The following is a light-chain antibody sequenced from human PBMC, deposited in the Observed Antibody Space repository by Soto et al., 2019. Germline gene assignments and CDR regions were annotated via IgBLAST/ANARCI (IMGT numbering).Light chain of an antibody. CDR1: QGISNY. CDR3: QEYNSAPRT. Sequence: DIQMTQSPSSLSASVGDRVTITCRASQGISNYLAWYQQKPGKVPKLLIYAAFTFQSGVPSPFSGSGSGTDFTFTITGLQPEGVATYNCQEYNSAPRTFGPGTKVDIK. V-gene: IGKV1-27*01. CDR2: AAF. J-gene: IGKJ3*01.